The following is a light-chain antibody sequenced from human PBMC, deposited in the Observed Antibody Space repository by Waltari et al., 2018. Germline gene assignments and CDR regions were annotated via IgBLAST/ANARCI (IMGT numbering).Light chain of an antibody. CDR1: QGISSA. CDR3: QQFNSDPFT. Sequence: AIQLTQSPSSLSASVGDRVTIPGRASQGISSALAWYQQKPGKAPKLLIYDASSLESGVPSRFSGSGSGTDFTLTISSLQPEDFATYYCQQFNSDPFTFGPGPKVDIK. J-gene: IGKJ3*01. CDR2: DAS. V-gene: IGKV1-13*02.